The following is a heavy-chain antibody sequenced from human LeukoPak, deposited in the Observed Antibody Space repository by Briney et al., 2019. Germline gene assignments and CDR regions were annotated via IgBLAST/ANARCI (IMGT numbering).Heavy chain of an antibody. CDR1: GGSMSSYY. J-gene: IGHJ3*02. Sequence: SETLSLTCTVSGGSMSSYYWSWIRQPPGKGLEWIGYIYYSGSTNYNPSLKSRVTISVDTSKNQFSLKLSSVTAADTAVYYCARLRPSFPVLRYFDWCDDAFDIWGQGTMVPVSS. D-gene: IGHD3-9*01. V-gene: IGHV4-59*08. CDR3: ARLRPSFPVLRYFDWCDDAFDI. CDR2: IYYSGST.